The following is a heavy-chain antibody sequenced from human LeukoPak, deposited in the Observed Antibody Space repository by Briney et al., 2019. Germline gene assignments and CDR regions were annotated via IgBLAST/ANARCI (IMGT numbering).Heavy chain of an antibody. CDR2: IKQGGSEK. Sequence: GGSLRLSCAASGFTFSSYWMSWVRQAPAKGLEWVANIKQGGSEKYYVDSVKGRFTISRDNAKNSLYLQMNSLRAEDTAVYYCARGIGSSWYFPYYYYGMDVWGQGTTVTVSS. J-gene: IGHJ6*02. CDR3: ARGIGSSWYFPYYYYGMDV. V-gene: IGHV3-7*01. CDR1: GFTFSSYW. D-gene: IGHD6-13*01.